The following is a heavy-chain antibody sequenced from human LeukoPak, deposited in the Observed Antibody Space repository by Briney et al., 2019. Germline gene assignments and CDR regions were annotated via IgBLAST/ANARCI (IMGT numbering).Heavy chain of an antibody. Sequence: ASVKVSCKASGYTFTGYYMHWVRQAPGQGLEWMGWINPNSGGTNYAQKFQGRVTMTRDTSISTAYMELSRLRSEDTAVYYCARDNSVEDTAWWFDPWGQGTLVTVSS. J-gene: IGHJ5*02. D-gene: IGHD4-23*01. CDR2: INPNSGGT. CDR1: GYTFTGYY. CDR3: ARDNSVEDTAWWFDP. V-gene: IGHV1-2*02.